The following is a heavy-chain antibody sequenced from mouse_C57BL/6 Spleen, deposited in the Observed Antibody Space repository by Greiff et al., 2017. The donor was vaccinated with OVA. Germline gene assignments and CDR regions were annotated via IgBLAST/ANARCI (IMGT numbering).Heavy chain of an antibody. CDR1: GFTFSSYA. CDR3: AREYGSSYYAMDY. J-gene: IGHJ4*01. V-gene: IGHV5-4*03. Sequence: EVKLVESGGGLVKPGGSLKLSCAASGFTFSSYAMSWVRQTPEKRLEWVATISGGGSYTYYPDNVKGRFTISRDNAKNNLYLQMSHLKSEDTAMYYCAREYGSSYYAMDYWGQGTSVTVSS. D-gene: IGHD1-1*01. CDR2: ISGGGSYT.